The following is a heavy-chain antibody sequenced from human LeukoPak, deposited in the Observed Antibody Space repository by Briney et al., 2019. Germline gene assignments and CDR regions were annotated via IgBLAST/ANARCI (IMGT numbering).Heavy chain of an antibody. V-gene: IGHV4-34*01. CDR1: GGSFSGYY. CDR2: INHSGST. CDR3: ARGIYYGSGSYYPGNWFDP. Sequence: SETLSLTCAVYGGSFSGYYWSWIRQPPGKGLDWIGEINHSGSTNYNPSLKSRVTISVDTSKNQFSLKLSSVTAADTAVYYCARGIYYGSGSYYPGNWFDPWGQGTLVTVSS. D-gene: IGHD3-10*01. J-gene: IGHJ5*02.